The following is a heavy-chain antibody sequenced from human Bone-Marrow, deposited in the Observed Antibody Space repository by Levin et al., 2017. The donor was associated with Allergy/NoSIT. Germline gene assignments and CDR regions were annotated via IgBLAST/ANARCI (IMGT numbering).Heavy chain of an antibody. D-gene: IGHD3-3*01. J-gene: IGHJ4*02. CDR1: GFPFTSAW. V-gene: IGHV3-15*01. CDR3: TTVRRITIFGVVIIPSNYFDY. CDR2: IKSKTDGETR. Sequence: PGGSLRLSCAASGFPFTSAWMSWVRQAPGKGLEWVGRIKSKTDGETRDYAAPVKGRFTISRDDSKNTLHLQMNRPKTEDTAVYYCTTVRRITIFGVVIIPSNYFDYWGQGTLVTVSA.